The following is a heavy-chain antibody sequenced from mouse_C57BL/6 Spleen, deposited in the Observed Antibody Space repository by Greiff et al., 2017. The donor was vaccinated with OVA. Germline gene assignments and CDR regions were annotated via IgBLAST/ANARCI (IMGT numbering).Heavy chain of an antibody. J-gene: IGHJ2*01. CDR3: ARPDYDYDGAFDY. CDR1: GFTFSDYG. D-gene: IGHD2-4*01. Sequence: EVQLVESGGGLVKPGGSLKLSCAASGFTFSDYGMHWVRQAPEKGLEWVAYISSGSSTIYYADTVKGRFTISRDNAKNTLFLQMTSLRSEDTAMYYCARPDYDYDGAFDYWGQGTTLTVSS. V-gene: IGHV5-17*01. CDR2: ISSGSSTI.